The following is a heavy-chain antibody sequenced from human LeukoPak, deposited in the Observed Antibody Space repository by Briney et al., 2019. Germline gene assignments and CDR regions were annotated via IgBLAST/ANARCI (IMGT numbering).Heavy chain of an antibody. Sequence: SETLSLTCTVSGGSISSSSYYWGWIRQPPGKGLEWIGSIYYSGSTYYNPSLKSRVTISVDTSKNQFSLKLSSVTAADTAVYYCARYSGSYPHDAFDIWGQGTMVTVSS. CDR2: IYYSGST. V-gene: IGHV4-39*07. CDR3: ARYSGSYPHDAFDI. D-gene: IGHD1-26*01. CDR1: GGSISSSSYY. J-gene: IGHJ3*02.